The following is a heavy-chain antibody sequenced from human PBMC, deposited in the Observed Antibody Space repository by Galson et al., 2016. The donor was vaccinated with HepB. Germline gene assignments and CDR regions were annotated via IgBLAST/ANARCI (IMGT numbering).Heavy chain of an antibody. V-gene: IGHV4-4*02. D-gene: IGHD3-10*01. J-gene: IGHJ4*02. CDR2: IYLSGRT. CDR3: ISESWVN. Sequence: SETLSLTCAVSGGSIISNNWCSRVRQPPGKGLEWIGEIYLSGRTSYNTSLMSRLSISMDKSQNQFSLTLTSVTAADTTMYYCISESWVNWGQGVLVTVSS. CDR1: GGSIISNNW.